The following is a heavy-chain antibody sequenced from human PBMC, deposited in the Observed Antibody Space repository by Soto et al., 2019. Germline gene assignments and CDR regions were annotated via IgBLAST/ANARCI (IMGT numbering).Heavy chain of an antibody. CDR1: GYTFSSYG. CDR2: ISANNGNT. D-gene: IGHD3-16*01. J-gene: IGHJ4*02. Sequence: QVQLVQSGAEVKKPGASVKVSCKASGYTFSSYGISWVRQAPGQGLEWMGWISANNGNTNYAQKVQGRVTMPTDTSTSTAYMELRSLRSDATAMYYCARGGPGAPFDYWGQGTPVTVSS. CDR3: ARGGPGAPFDY. V-gene: IGHV1-18*01.